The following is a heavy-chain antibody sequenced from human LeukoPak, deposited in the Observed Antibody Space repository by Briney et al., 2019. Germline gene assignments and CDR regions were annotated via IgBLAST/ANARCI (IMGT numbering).Heavy chain of an antibody. V-gene: IGHV1-2*02. CDR2: INPNSGGT. J-gene: IGHJ4*02. D-gene: IGHD3-9*01. CDR1: GYTFTGYS. Sequence: ASVKVSCKASGYTFTGYSIHWVRQAPGHGLEWMGWINPNSGGTNYAQKFQGRVTLTRDTSISTAYMELSRLRSDDTAVYYCARVLRYYDILSKPFDYWGQGTLVTVSS. CDR3: ARVLRYYDILSKPFDY.